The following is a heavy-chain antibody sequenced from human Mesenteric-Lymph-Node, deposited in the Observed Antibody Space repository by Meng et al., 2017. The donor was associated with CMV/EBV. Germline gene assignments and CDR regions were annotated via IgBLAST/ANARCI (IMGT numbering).Heavy chain of an antibody. CDR1: GGSISNGSYY. CDR3: ARDGDYYDNSGYNPFDY. Sequence: QVQLQESGPGLVKPSQTLSLTCAVSGGSISNGSYYWNWIRQPPGKGLEWIWKIRYRGNTYYNPALKSPGTISVETSKNQFSLKLSSVTAADTAVYFCARDGDYYDNSGYNPFDYWGQGTLVTVSS. V-gene: IGHV4-31*11. CDR2: IRYRGNT. J-gene: IGHJ4*02. D-gene: IGHD3-22*01.